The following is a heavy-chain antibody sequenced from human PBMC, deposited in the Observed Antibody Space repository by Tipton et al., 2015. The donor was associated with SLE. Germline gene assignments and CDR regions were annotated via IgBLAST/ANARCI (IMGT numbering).Heavy chain of an antibody. D-gene: IGHD3-10*01. Sequence: QLVQSGAEVKKPGASVNVSCKTSAYTFTSNYIHWVRQAPGQGLEWMGLINPTTSSTTYAQKFQGRVTVTRDTSTSTVYMELSSLKSEDTAIYYCARAPHYGDYFDYWGQGTLVTVSS. CDR3: ARAPHYGDYFDY. CDR2: INPTTSST. CDR1: AYTFTSNY. J-gene: IGHJ4*02. V-gene: IGHV1-46*01.